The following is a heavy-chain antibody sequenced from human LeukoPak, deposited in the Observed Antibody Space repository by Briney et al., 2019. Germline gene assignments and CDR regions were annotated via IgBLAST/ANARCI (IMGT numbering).Heavy chain of an antibody. V-gene: IGHV4-4*02. CDR1: GGSVSSSNW. J-gene: IGHJ5*02. CDR2: IYHSGST. Sequence: SETLSLTCSVSGGSVSSSNWWSWVRQPPGKGLEWIGEIYHSGSTNCNPSLKSRVTISVDKSKNQFSLKLSSVTAADTAVYYCARGPGLNWFDPWGQGTLVTVSS. CDR3: ARGPGLNWFDP.